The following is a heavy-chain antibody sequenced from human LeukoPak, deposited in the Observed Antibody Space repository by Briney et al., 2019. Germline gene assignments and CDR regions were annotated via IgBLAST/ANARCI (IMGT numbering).Heavy chain of an antibody. D-gene: IGHD3-9*01. Sequence: PSETLSLTCTVSGGTISSYYWSWIRQPPGKGLEWIGYIYYSGSTNYNPSLKSRVTISVDTSKNQFSLKLSSVTAADTAVYYCARGGEYYDILTGYYYFDYWGQGTLVTVSS. CDR1: GGTISSYY. CDR2: IYYSGST. V-gene: IGHV4-59*01. J-gene: IGHJ4*02. CDR3: ARGGEYYDILTGYYYFDY.